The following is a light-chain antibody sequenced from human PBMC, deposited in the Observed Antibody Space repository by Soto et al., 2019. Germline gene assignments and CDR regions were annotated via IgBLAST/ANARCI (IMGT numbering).Light chain of an antibody. CDR2: GIS. Sequence: AIQMTQSPSSLSASVGDTVTFTCRASQAIRNDLGWFQQRPGKPPKLLIYGISILQTGVPSRFSGSGSGTDFTLTISVLQPEDFANYYCRHDDLFPYSFGQGTRLEI. CDR1: QAIRND. CDR3: RHDDLFPYS. V-gene: IGKV1-6*01. J-gene: IGKJ2*03.